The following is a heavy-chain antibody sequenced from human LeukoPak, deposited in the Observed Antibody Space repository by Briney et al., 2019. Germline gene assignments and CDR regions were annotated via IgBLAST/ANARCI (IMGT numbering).Heavy chain of an antibody. CDR1: GFTFSSYV. Sequence: SGGSLTLSCAASGFTFSSYVMTWFRQAPGKGLEWVSVISDSGDSTYYADSVKGRFTISRDNSKNTLYLQMSSLRAEDTAVYYCATDPGTMIVVPWGQGTLVTVSS. J-gene: IGHJ4*02. D-gene: IGHD3-22*01. CDR3: ATDPGTMIVVP. V-gene: IGHV3-23*01. CDR2: ISDSGDST.